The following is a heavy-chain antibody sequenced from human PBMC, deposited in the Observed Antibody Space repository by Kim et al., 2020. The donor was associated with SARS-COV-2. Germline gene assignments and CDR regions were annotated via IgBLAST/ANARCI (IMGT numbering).Heavy chain of an antibody. D-gene: IGHD3-22*01. V-gene: IGHV3-9*01. Sequence: SVTGRFTISRDNAKNSLYLQMNSLRAEDTALYYCAKANYDSSGYRPTAFDIWGQGTMVTVSS. J-gene: IGHJ3*02. CDR3: AKANYDSSGYRPTAFDI.